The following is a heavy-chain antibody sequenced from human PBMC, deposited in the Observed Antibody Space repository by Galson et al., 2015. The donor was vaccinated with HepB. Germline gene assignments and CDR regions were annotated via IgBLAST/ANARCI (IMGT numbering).Heavy chain of an antibody. D-gene: IGHD3-10*01. J-gene: IGHJ6*02. CDR2: ISYDGSNK. CDR3: ARDRGRRGMHYYGMDV. CDR1: GFTFSSYA. Sequence: SLRLSCAASGFTFSSYAMHWVRQAPGKGLEWVAVISYDGSNKYYADSVKGRFTISRDNSKNTLYLQMNGLRAEDTAVYYCARDRGRRGMHYYGMDVWGQGTTVTVSS. V-gene: IGHV3-30*04.